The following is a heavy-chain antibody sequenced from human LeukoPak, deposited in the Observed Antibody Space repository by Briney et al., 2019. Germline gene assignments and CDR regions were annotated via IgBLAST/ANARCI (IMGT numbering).Heavy chain of an antibody. CDR3: ASGGFNYYDSRATMDY. V-gene: IGHV3-30-3*01. D-gene: IGHD3-22*01. CDR1: GFTFNSYA. CDR2: ISYDGSNK. Sequence: GGSLRLSCAASGFTFNSYAMHWVRQAPGKGLEWVALISYDGSNKYYADSVKGRFTISRDNSKNTLFLQMNSLRAGDTVVYYCASGGFNYYDSRATMDYWGQGTLVTVSS. J-gene: IGHJ4*02.